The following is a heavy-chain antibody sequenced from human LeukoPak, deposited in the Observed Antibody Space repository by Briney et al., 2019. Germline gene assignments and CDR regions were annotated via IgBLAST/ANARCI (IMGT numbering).Heavy chain of an antibody. J-gene: IGHJ4*02. V-gene: IGHV4-4*08. D-gene: IGHD1-26*01. CDR2: IYTSGTT. CDR3: ARDNFSGSYHFDY. CDR1: GGSISSYY. Sequence: SETLSLTCTVSGGSISSYYWSWIRQPPGKGLEWIGRIYTSGTTNYNPSLKSRVTISVDTSKNQFSLKLNSVTAADTAVYYCARDNFSGSYHFDYWGQGTLVTVSS.